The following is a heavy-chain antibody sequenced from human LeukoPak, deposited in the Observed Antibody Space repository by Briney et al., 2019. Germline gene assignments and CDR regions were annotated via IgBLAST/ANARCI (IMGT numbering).Heavy chain of an antibody. CDR1: GFTFSDYY. CDR2: ISSSGSTI. V-gene: IGHV3-11*01. J-gene: IGHJ4*02. CDR3: ARDPGYYYDSSGPDY. Sequence: GGSLRLSCAASGFTFSDYYMSWIRQAPGKGLEWVSYISSSGSTIYHADSVKGRFTISRDNAKNSLYLQMNSLRAEDTAVYYCARDPGYYYDSSGPDYWGQGTLVTVSS. D-gene: IGHD3-22*01.